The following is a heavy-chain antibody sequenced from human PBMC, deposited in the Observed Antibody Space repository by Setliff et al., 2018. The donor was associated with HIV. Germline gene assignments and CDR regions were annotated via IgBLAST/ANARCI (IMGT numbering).Heavy chain of an antibody. CDR3: ARDDDYISSSGLGY. CDR2: INAGNGDT. J-gene: IGHJ4*02. V-gene: IGHV1-3*01. CDR1: GDTFTTYA. Sequence: ASVKVSCKASGDTFTTYALHWVRQAPGQRLEWMGWINAGNGDTKSSQKLQGRVTMTTDTSTSTAYIELRSLRSDDTAVYYCARDDDYISSSGLGYWGQGTLVTVSS. D-gene: IGHD6-6*01.